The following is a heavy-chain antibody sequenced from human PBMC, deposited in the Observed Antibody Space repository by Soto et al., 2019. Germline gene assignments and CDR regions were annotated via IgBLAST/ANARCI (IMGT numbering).Heavy chain of an antibody. D-gene: IGHD6-19*01. CDR3: ARTSIAVAGYYYYGMDV. J-gene: IGHJ6*04. Sequence: ASVKVSCKASGYTFTSYAMHWVRQAPGQRLEWMGWINAGNGNTKYSQKFQGRVTITRDTSASTAYMELSSLRSEDTAVYYCARTSIAVAGYYYYGMDVWGKGTTVTVSS. CDR1: GYTFTSYA. V-gene: IGHV1-3*01. CDR2: INAGNGNT.